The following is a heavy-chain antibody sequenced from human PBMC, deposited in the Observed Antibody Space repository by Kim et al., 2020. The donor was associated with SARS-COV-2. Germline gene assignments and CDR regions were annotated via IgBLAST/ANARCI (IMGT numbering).Heavy chain of an antibody. J-gene: IGHJ4*02. D-gene: IGHD3-3*01. CDR3: ARATTTIIGVVSEFDY. V-gene: IGHV4-31*03. CDR2: IYYSGST. Sequence: SETLSLTCTVSGGSISSGGYYWSWIRQHPGKGLEWIGYIYYSGSTYYNPSLKSRVTISVDTSKNQFSLKLSSVTTADTAVYYWARATTTIIGVVSEFDYWGQGTRVPVSS. CDR1: GGSISSGGYY.